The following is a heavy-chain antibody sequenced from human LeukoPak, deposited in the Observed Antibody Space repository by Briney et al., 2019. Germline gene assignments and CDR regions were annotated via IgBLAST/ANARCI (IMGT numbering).Heavy chain of an antibody. D-gene: IGHD2-15*01. J-gene: IGHJ4*02. CDR2: INPNSGGT. Sequence: ASVKVSCKASGYSFPDYFIHWVRPAPGQGLEWMGWINPNSGGTNYAQKFQGRVTMTRDTSISTAYMELTSLTSDDTAVYFCARGGGGLAYWGPGTLVTVSS. V-gene: IGHV1-2*02. CDR1: GYSFPDYF. CDR3: ARGGGGLAY.